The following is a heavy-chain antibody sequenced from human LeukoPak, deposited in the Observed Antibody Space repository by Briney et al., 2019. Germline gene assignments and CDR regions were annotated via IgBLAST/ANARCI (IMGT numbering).Heavy chain of an antibody. J-gene: IGHJ4*02. CDR3: ALGYSSSLAGVVEIDY. D-gene: IGHD6-13*01. CDR2: ISAYNGNT. CDR1: GYTFTSYG. V-gene: IGHV1-18*01. Sequence: ASVKVSCKASGYTFTSYGISWVGQAPGQGLEWMGWISAYNGNTNYAQKLQGRVTMTTDTSTSTAYMGLRSLRSDDTAVYYCALGYSSSLAGVVEIDYWGQGTLVTVSS.